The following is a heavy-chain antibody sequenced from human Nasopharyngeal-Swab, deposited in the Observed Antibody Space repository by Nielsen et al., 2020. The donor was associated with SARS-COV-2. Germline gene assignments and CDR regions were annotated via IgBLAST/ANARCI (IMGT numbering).Heavy chain of an antibody. CDR1: GFTFSSYS. D-gene: IGHD6-25*01. CDR3: AGGSAAGPYYYYYGMDV. CDR2: ISSSSSYI. J-gene: IGHJ6*02. V-gene: IGHV3-21*01. Sequence: GGSLSLSCAASGFTFSSYSMNWVRQAPGKGLEWVSSISSSSSYIYYADSVKGRFTISRDNAKNSLYLQMNSLRAEDTAVYYCAGGSAAGPYYYYYGMDVWGQGTTVTVSS.